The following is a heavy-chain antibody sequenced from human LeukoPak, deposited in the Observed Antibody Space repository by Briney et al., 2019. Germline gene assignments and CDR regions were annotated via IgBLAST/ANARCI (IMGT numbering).Heavy chain of an antibody. CDR3: ARDEAGIQVWLLLDY. CDR2: MSYDGSDK. CDR1: GFTFSRSG. J-gene: IGHJ4*02. D-gene: IGHD5-18*01. V-gene: IGHV3-30*03. Sequence: HPGRSLRLSCAASGFTFSRSGMHWVRQAPGKGLEWVAVMSYDGSDKYYADSVKGRFTISRDNSKNTLYLQMNSLRAEDTAVYYCARDEAGIQVWLLLDYWGQGTLVTVSS.